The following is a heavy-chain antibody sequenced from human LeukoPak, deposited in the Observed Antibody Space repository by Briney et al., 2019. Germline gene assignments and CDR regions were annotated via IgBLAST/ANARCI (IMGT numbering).Heavy chain of an antibody. CDR3: ARDFGYYGSGNDAFDI. D-gene: IGHD3-10*01. CDR1: GGSISSSSYY. CDR2: IYYSGST. J-gene: IGHJ3*02. Sequence: SETLSLTCTVSGGSISSSSYYRGWIRQPPGKGLEWIGSIYYSGSTYYNPSLKSRVTISVDTSKNQFSLKLSSVTAADTAVYYCARDFGYYGSGNDAFDIWGQGTMVTVSS. V-gene: IGHV4-39*07.